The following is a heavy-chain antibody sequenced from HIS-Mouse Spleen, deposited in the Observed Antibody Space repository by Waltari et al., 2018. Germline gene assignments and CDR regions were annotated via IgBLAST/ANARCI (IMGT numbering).Heavy chain of an antibody. D-gene: IGHD6-13*01. J-gene: IGHJ2*01. V-gene: IGHV4-39*07. CDR1: GCSISSSSHS. CDR3: AREIPYSSSWYDWYFDL. CDR2: IYYSGST. Sequence: QLQLQESGPGLVKPSETRSLTCTVSGCSISSSSHSWGWIRQPPGKGLEWIGSIYYSGSTYYNPSLKSRVTISVDTSKNQFSLKLSSVTAADTAVYYCAREIPYSSSWYDWYFDLWGRGTLVTVSS.